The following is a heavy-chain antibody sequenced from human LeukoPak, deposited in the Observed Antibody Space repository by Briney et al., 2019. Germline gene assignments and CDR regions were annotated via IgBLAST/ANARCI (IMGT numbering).Heavy chain of an antibody. D-gene: IGHD3-22*01. Sequence: GGSLRLSCAASGFTFSNSWMSWVRQAPGKGLEWVANIKQDRTEKYYVDSVKGRFTISRDNAKNSLYLQMNSLRAEDTAVYYCAGKWLNYWGQGTLVTVSS. CDR1: GFTFSNSW. J-gene: IGHJ4*02. CDR2: IKQDRTEK. V-gene: IGHV3-7*01. CDR3: AGKWLNY.